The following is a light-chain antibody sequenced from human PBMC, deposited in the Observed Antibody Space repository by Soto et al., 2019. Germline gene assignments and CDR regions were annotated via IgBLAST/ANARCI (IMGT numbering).Light chain of an antibody. V-gene: IGKV3-15*01. CDR3: PQYNNWPLT. CDR2: DTS. Sequence: EIVMTQSPATLSVSPGERATLSCRASQSVNRNVAWYQQKPGQTPRLLIYDTSSRATGIPARFSGSGSGTDFTLTISSLQSEDFAVYYCPQYNNWPLTFGGGTNVEIK. CDR1: QSVNRN. J-gene: IGKJ4*01.